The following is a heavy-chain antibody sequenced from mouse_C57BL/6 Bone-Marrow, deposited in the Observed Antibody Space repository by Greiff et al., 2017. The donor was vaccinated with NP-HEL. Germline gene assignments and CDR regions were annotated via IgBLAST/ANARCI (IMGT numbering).Heavy chain of an antibody. CDR3: ARGTRTTVVYWYFDV. CDR2: IYPGDGDT. V-gene: IGHV1-80*01. Sequence: VQLQQSGAELVKPGASVKISCKASGYAFSSYWMNWVKQRPGKGLEWIGQIYPGDGDTNYNGKFKGKATLTEDQSSSTTYMQLSSLTSEDSAVYFCARGTRTTVVYWYFDVWGTGTTVTVSS. D-gene: IGHD1-1*01. CDR1: GYAFSSYW. J-gene: IGHJ1*03.